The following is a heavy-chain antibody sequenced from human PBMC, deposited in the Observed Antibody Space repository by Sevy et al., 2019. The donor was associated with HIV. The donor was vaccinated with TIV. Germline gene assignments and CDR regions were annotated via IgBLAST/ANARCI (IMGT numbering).Heavy chain of an antibody. V-gene: IGHV4-59*01. CDR2: VYNSVTT. CDR1: GGSITNYY. J-gene: IGHJ3*02. D-gene: IGHD1-20*01. CDR3: ARGGFGIAFDI. Sequence: SETLSLNCIVSGGSITNYYWSWIRQPPGKGLEWIGYVYNSVTTKYNPSLRSRVIISDDTSRNQYSLKLNSVTPADTAVHYCARGGFGIAFDIWGQGKMVTVSS.